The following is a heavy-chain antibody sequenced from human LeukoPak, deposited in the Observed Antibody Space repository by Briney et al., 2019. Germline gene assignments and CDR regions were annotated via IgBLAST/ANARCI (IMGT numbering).Heavy chain of an antibody. V-gene: IGHV1-69*13. CDR2: IIPIFGTA. D-gene: IGHD4-11*01. Sequence: ASVKVSCKASGGTLSSYAISWVRQAPGQGLEWMGGIIPIFGTANYAQKFQGRVTITADESTSTAYMELSSLRSEDTAVYYCARSGVRHSNSYYYYGMDVWGQGTTVTVSS. CDR1: GGTLSSYA. CDR3: ARSGVRHSNSYYYYGMDV. J-gene: IGHJ6*02.